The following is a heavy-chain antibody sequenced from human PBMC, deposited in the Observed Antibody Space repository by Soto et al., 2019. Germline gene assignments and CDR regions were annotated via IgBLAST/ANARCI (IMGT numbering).Heavy chain of an antibody. CDR1: GYTLPSYY. Sequence: ASLKVSCTASGYTLPSYYLHWVRQAPGQGPEWMGIINPSGGITNDAQKFQDRVTMTSDTSTSTVYMELSSLRSEDTAVYYCARGISTTRYYYYYGMGVCRQGTTVTVCS. J-gene: IGHJ6*02. V-gene: IGHV1-46*01. CDR3: ARGISTTRYYYYYGMGV. CDR2: INPSGGIT. D-gene: IGHD2-2*01.